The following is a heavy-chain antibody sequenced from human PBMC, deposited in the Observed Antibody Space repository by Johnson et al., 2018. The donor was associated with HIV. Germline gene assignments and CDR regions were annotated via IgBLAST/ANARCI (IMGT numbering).Heavy chain of an antibody. D-gene: IGHD6-19*01. CDR2: IKQDGSDK. J-gene: IGHJ3*02. CDR3: ARRSHVRYSSCGYAHAFDI. Sequence: VQLVESGGGVVQPGGSLRLSCAASGFTFSNYWMTWVRQAPGKGLEWVANIKQDGSDKYYVGSVKGRFTISRDNAKNSLYLHMNTLRAEDTAGYYCARRSHVRYSSCGYAHAFDIWGQGTMVTVSS. CDR1: GFTFSNYW. V-gene: IGHV3-7*01.